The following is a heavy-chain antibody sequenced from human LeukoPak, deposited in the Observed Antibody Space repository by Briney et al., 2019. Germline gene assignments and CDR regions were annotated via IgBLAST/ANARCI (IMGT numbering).Heavy chain of an antibody. Sequence: SETLSLTCAVYGGSISGYYWSWIRQPPGKGLEWIGEINHSGSTNYNPSLKSRVTISVDTSKNQFSLKLSSVTAADTAVYYCGYYDSSGYYWFDPWGQGTLVTVSS. V-gene: IGHV4-34*01. CDR1: GGSISGYY. CDR3: GYYDSSGYYWFDP. CDR2: INHSGST. D-gene: IGHD3-22*01. J-gene: IGHJ5*02.